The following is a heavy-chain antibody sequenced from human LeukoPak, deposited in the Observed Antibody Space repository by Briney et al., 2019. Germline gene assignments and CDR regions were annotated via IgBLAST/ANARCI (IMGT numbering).Heavy chain of an antibody. CDR2: IYYSGST. V-gene: IGHV4-39*07. Sequence: PSETLSLTCTVSSGSISSSSYYWGWIRQPPGKGLEWIGSIYYSGSTYYNPSLKSRVTISVDTSKNQFSLKLSSVTAADTAVYYCARAQVFFSIDEWGGGRYFDWLLWNFDYWGQGTLVTVSS. CDR1: SGSISSSSYY. D-gene: IGHD3-9*01. J-gene: IGHJ4*02. CDR3: ARAQVFFSIDEWGGGRYFDWLLWNFDY.